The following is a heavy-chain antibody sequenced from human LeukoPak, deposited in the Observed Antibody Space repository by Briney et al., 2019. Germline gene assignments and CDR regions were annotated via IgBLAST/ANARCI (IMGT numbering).Heavy chain of an antibody. J-gene: IGHJ1*01. Sequence: GASLKISFKGSGSRFTSYWIGWVRQLPGKGLEWMGIIYPGDSDTRYSPSFQGQVTISADKSISTAYLQWSSLKASDTAMYYCARTGYSSSWHLQHWGQGTLVTVSS. D-gene: IGHD6-13*01. CDR2: IYPGDSDT. V-gene: IGHV5-51*01. CDR1: GSRFTSYW. CDR3: ARTGYSSSWHLQH.